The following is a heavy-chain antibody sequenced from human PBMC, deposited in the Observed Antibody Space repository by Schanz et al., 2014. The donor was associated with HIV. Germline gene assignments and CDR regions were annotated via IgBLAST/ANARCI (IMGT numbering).Heavy chain of an antibody. CDR3: AKVHTYYYYDSSGYYGYFDY. CDR2: ISYDGSNK. CDR1: GFIFDDYA. Sequence: VQLVESGGGLVQPGRSLRLSCAASGFIFDDYAMHWVRQTPGEGLEWVAVISYDGSNKYYADSVKGRFTISRDNSKNTLYLQMNSLRAEDTAVYYCAKVHTYYYYDSSGYYGYFDYWGQGTLVTVSS. D-gene: IGHD3-22*01. V-gene: IGHV3-30*18. J-gene: IGHJ4*02.